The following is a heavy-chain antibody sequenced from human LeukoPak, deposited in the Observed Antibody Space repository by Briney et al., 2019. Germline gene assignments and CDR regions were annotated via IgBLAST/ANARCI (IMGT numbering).Heavy chain of an antibody. CDR3: ARALYDSSGYFYH. CDR2: IKQDGSEK. D-gene: IGHD3-22*01. CDR1: GFTFTTYW. V-gene: IGHV3-7*01. Sequence: PGGSLRLSCAASGFTFTTYWMNWVRQAPGKGLGWGANIKQDGSEKYYVDSVRGRFTISRDNAKNSVYLHMNSLRAEDTAVYYCARALYDSSGYFYHWGQGTLVTVSS. J-gene: IGHJ4*02.